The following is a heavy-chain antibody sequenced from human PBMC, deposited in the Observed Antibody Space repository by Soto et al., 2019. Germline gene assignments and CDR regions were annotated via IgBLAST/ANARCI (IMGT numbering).Heavy chain of an antibody. D-gene: IGHD1-26*01. V-gene: IGHV3-30*18. CDR1: GFTFSSYG. CDR3: AKDVVVGATPGLGDYYYYYGMDV. J-gene: IGHJ6*02. CDR2: ISYDGSKK. Sequence: QVQLVESGGGVVQPGRSLRLSCAASGFTFSSYGMHWVRQAPGKGLEWVAVISYDGSKKYYADSVKGRVTISRDNSKNTLYLQMNSLRAEDTAVYYCAKDVVVGATPGLGDYYYYYGMDVWGQGTTVTVSS.